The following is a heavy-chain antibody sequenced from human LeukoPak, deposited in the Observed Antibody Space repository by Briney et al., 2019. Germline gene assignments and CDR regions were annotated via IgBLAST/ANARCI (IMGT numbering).Heavy chain of an antibody. CDR1: GGSISSYY. J-gene: IGHJ4*02. CDR3: ARGGYSSPNRMDY. CDR2: IYYSGST. D-gene: IGHD6-13*01. V-gene: IGHV4-59*01. Sequence: SETLSLTCTVSGGSISSYYRTWIRQPPGKGLECIGYIYYSGSTNYNPSLKSRVIISADTSKNQFSLKLSSVTAADTAVYYCARGGYSSPNRMDYWGQGTLVTVSS.